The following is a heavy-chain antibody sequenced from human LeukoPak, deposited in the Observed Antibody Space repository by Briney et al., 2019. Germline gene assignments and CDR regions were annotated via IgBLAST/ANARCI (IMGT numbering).Heavy chain of an antibody. CDR1: GFTFSSYG. Sequence: GRSLRLSCAASGFTFSSYGMHWVRQAPGKGLEWVAVISYDGSNKYYADSVKGRFTISRDNSKNTLYLQMNSLRAEDTAVYYCAKGDSSGYYFDYWGQGTLVTVSS. J-gene: IGHJ4*02. CDR2: ISYDGSNK. V-gene: IGHV3-30*18. CDR3: AKGDSSGYYFDY. D-gene: IGHD3-22*01.